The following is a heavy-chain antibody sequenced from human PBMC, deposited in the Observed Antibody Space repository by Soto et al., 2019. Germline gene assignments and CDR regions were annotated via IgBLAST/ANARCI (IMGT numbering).Heavy chain of an antibody. CDR3: ARHGADTAMAYDAFDI. D-gene: IGHD5-18*01. CDR2: IDPSDSYT. Sequence: PGESVKISCXGSGYSFTSYWISWVRQMPGKGLEWMGRIDPSDSYTNYSPSFQGHVTISADKSISTAYLQWSSLKASDTAMYYCARHGADTAMAYDAFDIWGQGTMVTVSS. J-gene: IGHJ3*02. CDR1: GYSFTSYW. V-gene: IGHV5-10-1*01.